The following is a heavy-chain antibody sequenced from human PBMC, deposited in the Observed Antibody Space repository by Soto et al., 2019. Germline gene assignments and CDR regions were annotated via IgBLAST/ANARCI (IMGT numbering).Heavy chain of an antibody. D-gene: IGHD3-3*01. V-gene: IGHV3-15*07. Sequence: EVQLVESGGGLVKPGGSLRLSCAASGFTFSNAWMNWVRQAPGKGLEWVGRIKSKTDGGTTDYAAPVKGRFTISRDDSKNTLYLQMNSLKTEDTAVYYCTTAPRFYDCWSGYPSSDAFDIWGQGTMVTVSS. CDR3: TTAPRFYDCWSGYPSSDAFDI. CDR2: IKSKTDGGTT. J-gene: IGHJ3*02. CDR1: GFTFSNAW.